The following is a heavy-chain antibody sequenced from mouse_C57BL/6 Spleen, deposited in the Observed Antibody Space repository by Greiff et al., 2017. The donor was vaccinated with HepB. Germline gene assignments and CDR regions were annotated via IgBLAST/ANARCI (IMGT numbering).Heavy chain of an antibody. CDR2: ISSGSSTI. Sequence: EVMLVESGGGLVKPGGSLKLSCAASGFTFSDYGMHWVRQAPEKGLEWVAYISSGSSTIYYADTVKGRFTISRDNAKNTLFLQMTSLRSEDTAMYYCARRDGYHWYFDVWGTGTTVTVSS. CDR1: GFTFSDYG. CDR3: ARRDGYHWYFDV. V-gene: IGHV5-17*01. J-gene: IGHJ1*03. D-gene: IGHD2-3*01.